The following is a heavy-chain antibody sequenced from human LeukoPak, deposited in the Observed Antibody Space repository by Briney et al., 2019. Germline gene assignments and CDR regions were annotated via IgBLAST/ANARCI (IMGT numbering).Heavy chain of an antibody. CDR3: ARGRDYYDSSVMSN. V-gene: IGHV1-8*01. CDR2: MNPNSGNT. Sequence: ASVKVSCKASGYAFTSYDINWVRQATGQGLEWMGWMNPNSGNTGYAQKFQGRVTMTRNTSISTAYMELSSLRSEDTAVYYCARGRDYYDSSVMSNWGQGILVTVSS. D-gene: IGHD3-22*01. J-gene: IGHJ4*02. CDR1: GYAFTSYD.